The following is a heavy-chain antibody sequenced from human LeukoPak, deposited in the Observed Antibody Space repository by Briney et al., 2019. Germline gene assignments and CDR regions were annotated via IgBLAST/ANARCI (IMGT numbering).Heavy chain of an antibody. J-gene: IGHJ4*02. CDR2: INHSGHT. D-gene: IGHD5-24*01. V-gene: IGHV4-34*01. Sequence: SETRSLTCAVYGESFSSYYWSWIRQPPGKGLEWIGEINHSGHTNYNPSLKSRVTISVDTSKNQFSLKLSSVTAADTAVYYCARVDGDGYNIPDYWGQGTLVPLSS. CDR3: ARVDGDGYNIPDY. CDR1: GESFSSYY.